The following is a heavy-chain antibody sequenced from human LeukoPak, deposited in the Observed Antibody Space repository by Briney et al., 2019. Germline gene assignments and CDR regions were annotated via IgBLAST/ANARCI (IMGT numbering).Heavy chain of an antibody. V-gene: IGHV3-30*02. CDR1: GFTFSNYG. CDR3: AKVGVLRFLEWLSYYFDY. Sequence: GGSLRLSCAASGFTFSNYGMHWVRQAPGKGLEWVAFVRYDESTKFYADSVKGRFTISRDNSKTTLYLQMNSLRAEDTAVYYCAKVGVLRFLEWLSYYFDYWGQGTLVTVSS. J-gene: IGHJ4*02. D-gene: IGHD3-3*01. CDR2: VRYDESTK.